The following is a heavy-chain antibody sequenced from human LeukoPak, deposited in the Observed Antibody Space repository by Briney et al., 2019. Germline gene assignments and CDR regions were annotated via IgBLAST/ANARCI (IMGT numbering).Heavy chain of an antibody. CDR2: INPGVGST. CDR3: AKGYCTGASCYVLDS. J-gene: IGHJ4*02. CDR1: GYDFTTNY. Sequence: ASVKVSCKASGYDFTTNYIHWVRQAPGQGLEWMGTINPGVGSTTYGQRFQGRVTMTRDTSTTTVYMDLSSPTSEDTAIYYCAKGYCTGASCYVLDSWGQGTLVTVSS. D-gene: IGHD2-15*01. V-gene: IGHV1-46*01.